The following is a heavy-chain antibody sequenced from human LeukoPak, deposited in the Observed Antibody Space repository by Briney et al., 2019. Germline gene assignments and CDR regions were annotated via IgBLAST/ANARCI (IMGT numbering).Heavy chain of an antibody. D-gene: IGHD3-10*01. CDR3: ARVGWGYYGSGSYIVGDY. Sequence: PGGSLRLSCAASGFTVSSNYMSWVRQAPGKGLEWVSSISSSTTYIYYADSVKGRFTISRDNAKNSLYLQMNSLRGEDTAVYYCARVGWGYYGSGSYIVGDYWGQGTLVTVSS. V-gene: IGHV3-21*01. CDR1: GFTVSSNY. CDR2: ISSSTTYI. J-gene: IGHJ4*02.